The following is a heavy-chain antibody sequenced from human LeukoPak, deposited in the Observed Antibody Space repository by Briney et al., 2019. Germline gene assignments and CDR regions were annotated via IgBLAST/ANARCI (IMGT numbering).Heavy chain of an antibody. J-gene: IGHJ5*02. CDR3: ATDRNWFDP. CDR1: GFTFNTAY. V-gene: IGHV3-15*01. CDR2: LKSRSQGGTA. Sequence: PGRSLRLSCAASGFTFNTAYMSWLRQTPGKGLEWVGRLKSRSQGGTADYAAPGKGRFTISRDDSKNTLYLQMNSLKIEDTGVYYCATDRNWFDPWGQGTLVTVSS.